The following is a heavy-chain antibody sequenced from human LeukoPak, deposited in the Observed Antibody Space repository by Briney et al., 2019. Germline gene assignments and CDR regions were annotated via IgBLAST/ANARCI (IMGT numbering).Heavy chain of an antibody. Sequence: GESLKISCKGSGYSFTSYWIGWVRQMPGKGLEWMGIIYPGDSDTRYSPSFQGQVTISADKSINTAFVQWSSLKASDTAIYYCARRAPEYTNRWYFDLWGRGTLVTVSA. CDR2: IYPGDSDT. V-gene: IGHV5-51*01. J-gene: IGHJ2*01. CDR3: ARRAPEYTNRWYFDL. CDR1: GYSFTSYW. D-gene: IGHD6-6*01.